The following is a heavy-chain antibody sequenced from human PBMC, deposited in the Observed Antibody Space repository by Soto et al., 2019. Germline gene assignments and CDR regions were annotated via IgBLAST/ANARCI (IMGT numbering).Heavy chain of an antibody. J-gene: IGHJ5*02. V-gene: IGHV3-74*01. CDR2: INSDGSST. D-gene: IGHD3-9*01. CDR1: GFTFSNYW. CDR3: ARDELYYDLLTGYHNWFDP. Sequence: GGSLRLSCAASGFTFSNYWMHWVRQAPGKGLVWVSRINSDGSSTTYADSVKGRFTISRDNAKNTLFLQMNTLRAEDTAVYYCARDELYYDLLTGYHNWFDPWGQGT.